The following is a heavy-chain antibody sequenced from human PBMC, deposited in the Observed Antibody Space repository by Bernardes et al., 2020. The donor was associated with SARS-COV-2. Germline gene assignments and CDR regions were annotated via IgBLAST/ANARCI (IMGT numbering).Heavy chain of an antibody. CDR2: LSQDATHK. V-gene: IGHV3-30*18. J-gene: IGHJ2*01. D-gene: IGHD7-27*01. Sequence: GGSLRLSCAASGFTFTVNGMHWFRQAPGKGLEWVAFLSQDATHKIYADSVKGRFTISRDISKTTLYLQMNGLRPEDTAIYFCAKDQGYWGKFGLWGLGTLVTVSS. CDR1: GFTFTVNG. CDR3: AKDQGYWGKFGL.